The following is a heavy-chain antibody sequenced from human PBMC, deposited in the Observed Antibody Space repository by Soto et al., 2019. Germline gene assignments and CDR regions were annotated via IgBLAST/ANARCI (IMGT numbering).Heavy chain of an antibody. V-gene: IGHV1-3*01. J-gene: IGHJ4*02. D-gene: IGHD4-17*01. Sequence: ASVKVSCKASGYTFISYAMHWVRQAPGQRLEWMGWINAGSGNTKYSQKFQGRVTITRDTSASTAYMELSSLRSEDTAVYYCATHYGATFDYWGQGTLVTVSS. CDR1: GYTFISYA. CDR2: INAGSGNT. CDR3: ATHYGATFDY.